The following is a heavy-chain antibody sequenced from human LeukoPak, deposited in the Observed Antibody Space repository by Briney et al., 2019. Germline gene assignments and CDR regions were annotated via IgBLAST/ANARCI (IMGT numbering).Heavy chain of an antibody. V-gene: IGHV4-39*01. J-gene: IGHJ4*02. Sequence: SETLSPTCTVSGGSISSSSYYWGWIRQPPGKGLEWIGSIYYSGSTYYNPSLKSRVTISVDTSKNQFSLKLSSVTAADTAVYYCARLYSSSSDYWGQGTLVTVSS. CDR2: IYYSGST. CDR3: ARLYSSSSDY. CDR1: GGSISSSSYY. D-gene: IGHD6-6*01.